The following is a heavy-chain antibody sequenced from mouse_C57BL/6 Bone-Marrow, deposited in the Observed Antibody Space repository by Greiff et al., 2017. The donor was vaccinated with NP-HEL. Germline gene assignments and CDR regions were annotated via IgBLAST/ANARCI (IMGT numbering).Heavy chain of an antibody. CDR2: FYPGSGSI. CDR1: GYTFTEYT. Sequence: QVQLKESGAELVKPGASVKLSCKASGYTFTEYTIHWVKQRSGQGLEWIGWFYPGSGSIKYNEKFKDKATLTADKSSSTVYMELSRLTSEDSAVYFCARHEGGLYDNFFWFAYWGQGTLVTVSA. V-gene: IGHV1-62-2*01. CDR3: ARHEGGLYDNFFWFAY. D-gene: IGHD2-1*01. J-gene: IGHJ3*01.